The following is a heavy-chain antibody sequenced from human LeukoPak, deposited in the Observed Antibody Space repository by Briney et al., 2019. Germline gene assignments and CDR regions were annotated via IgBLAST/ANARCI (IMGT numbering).Heavy chain of an antibody. J-gene: IGHJ4*02. CDR2: IYYSGTT. CDR3: ARQSWNDVHFDY. CDR1: GDSISSSNYH. Sequence: SETLSLTCVVSGDSISSSNYHWGWIRQPPGKGLEWIGYIYYSGTTKYNPSLKSRVTISVDTSKNQFSLKLSSVTAADTTVYYCARQSWNDVHFDYWGQGTLVTVSS. D-gene: IGHD1-1*01. V-gene: IGHV4-61*05.